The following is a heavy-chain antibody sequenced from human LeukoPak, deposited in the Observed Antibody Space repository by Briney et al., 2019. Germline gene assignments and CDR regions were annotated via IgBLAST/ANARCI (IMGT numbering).Heavy chain of an antibody. CDR3: ARRNVLRFLEWYNWFDP. CDR2: INHSGST. V-gene: IGHV4-34*01. D-gene: IGHD3-3*01. J-gene: IGHJ5*02. CDR1: GGSFSGYY. Sequence: SETLSLTCAVYGGSFSGYYWSWVRQPPGKGLEWIGEINHSGSTNYNPSLKSRVTISVDPSKNQFSLKLSSVPAADTAVYYCARRNVLRFLEWYNWFDPWGQGTLVTVSS.